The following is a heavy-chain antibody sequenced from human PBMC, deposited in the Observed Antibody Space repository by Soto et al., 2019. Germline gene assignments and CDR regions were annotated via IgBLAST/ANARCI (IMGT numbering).Heavy chain of an antibody. V-gene: IGHV2-5*02. J-gene: IGHJ4*02. Sequence: QITLKESGPTLVKPTQTLTLTCTFSGLSLSTSGVGVGWIRQPPGKAPEWLALIYWDDDKRYRPSLKSRLTITKDTSKIQVVLTMTNMDPVDTATYYCAHFSREFHLILSHYWFDYWGQGTLVTVSS. CDR2: IYWDDDK. CDR3: AHFSREFHLILSHYWFDY. CDR1: GLSLSTSGVG. D-gene: IGHD3-10*01.